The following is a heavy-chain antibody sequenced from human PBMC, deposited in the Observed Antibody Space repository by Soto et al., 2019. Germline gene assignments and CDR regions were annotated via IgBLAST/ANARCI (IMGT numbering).Heavy chain of an antibody. CDR1: GGSFCGYY. Sequence: AETLSLTCALYGGSFCGYYWSWIRQPPGKGLEWIGEMNHSGSTNYNPSLKSRVNISVDKSKNHFSLRLSSVTAADTPGYYCAGGRFWRDLDYWGQGTLVTSPQ. D-gene: IGHD3-3*01. V-gene: IGHV4-34*01. CDR3: AGGRFWRDLDY. J-gene: IGHJ4*02. CDR2: MNHSGST.